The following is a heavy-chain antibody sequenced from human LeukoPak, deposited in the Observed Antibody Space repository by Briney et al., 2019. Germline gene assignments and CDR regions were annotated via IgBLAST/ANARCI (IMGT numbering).Heavy chain of an antibody. CDR2: IHPNTGAT. D-gene: IGHD5-12*01. J-gene: IGHJ4*02. V-gene: IGHV1-2*02. Sequence: ASVKVSCKTSGYTFTDYYLHWVRQAPGQGLECVGWIHPNTGATHHAQKFQGRLTMTRDTSISTVYMELTRLRSDDTAVYYCARDMGRYSGYDYDYWGQGTLVTASS. CDR1: GYTFTDYY. CDR3: ARDMGRYSGYDYDY.